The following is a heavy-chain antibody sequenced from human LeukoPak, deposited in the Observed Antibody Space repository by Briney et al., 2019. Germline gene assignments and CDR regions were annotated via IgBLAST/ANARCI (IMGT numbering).Heavy chain of an antibody. V-gene: IGHV4-59*01. CDR1: GGSISSYY. Sequence: SETLSLTCTVSGGSISSYYWSWIRQPPGKGLEWIGYIYYSGSTNYNPSLKSRVTISVDTSKDQFSLKLSSVTAADTAVYYCARDYPHLPSDIWGQGTMVTVSS. CDR2: IYYSGST. CDR3: ARDYPHLPSDI. J-gene: IGHJ3*02.